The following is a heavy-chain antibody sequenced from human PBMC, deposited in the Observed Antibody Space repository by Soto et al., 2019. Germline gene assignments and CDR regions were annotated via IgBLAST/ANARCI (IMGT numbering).Heavy chain of an antibody. CDR2: MNPNSGNT. V-gene: IGHV1-8*02. CDR1: GYTLTSYG. Sequence: GASVKVSCKASGYTLTSYGISWVRQATGQGLEWMGWMNPNSGNTGYAQKFQGRVTMTRNTSISTAYMELSSLRSEDTAVYYCARGYSGSDNFDYWGQGTLVTVS. CDR3: ARGYSGSDNFDY. J-gene: IGHJ4*02. D-gene: IGHD1-26*01.